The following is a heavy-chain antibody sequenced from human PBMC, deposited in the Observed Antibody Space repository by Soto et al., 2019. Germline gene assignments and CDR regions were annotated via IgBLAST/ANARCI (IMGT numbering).Heavy chain of an antibody. V-gene: IGHV4-31*03. D-gene: IGHD3-22*01. CDR2: IYYSGST. Sequence: QVQLQESGPGLVKPSQTLSLTCTVSGGSISTGGYYWSWIRQHPGKGLEWIGHIYYSGSTYHNPSLKXRXXXSXDTSKNQFSLKLSSVTAADTAVYYCARLYETTGYYDEGWFDPWGQGTLVTVSS. CDR1: GGSISTGGYY. CDR3: ARLYETTGYYDEGWFDP. J-gene: IGHJ5*02.